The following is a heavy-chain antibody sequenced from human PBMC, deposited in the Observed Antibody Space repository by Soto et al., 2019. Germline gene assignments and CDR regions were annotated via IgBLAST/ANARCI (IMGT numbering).Heavy chain of an antibody. CDR2: INHSGST. Sequence: PSETLSLTCAVYGGSVSGYYWSWIRQPPGKGLEWIGEINHSGSTNYNPSLKSRVTISVDTSKNQFSLKLSSVTAADTAVYYCARAGDIVVLAGYYYYGMDVWGQGTTVTVSS. CDR3: ARAGDIVVLAGYYYYGMDV. D-gene: IGHD2-2*01. V-gene: IGHV4-34*01. CDR1: GGSVSGYY. J-gene: IGHJ6*02.